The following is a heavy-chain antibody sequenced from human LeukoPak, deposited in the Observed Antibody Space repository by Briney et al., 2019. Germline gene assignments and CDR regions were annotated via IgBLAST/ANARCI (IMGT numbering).Heavy chain of an antibody. Sequence: ASVKVSCKASGYIFTSYSISWVRQAPGQGLEWMGWINTYNGNTKYAQKAQGRVTMTTDTSTSTAYMELRSLRSDDTAVYYCARDSALRYWPGGYNWFDPWGQGTLVTVSS. CDR1: GYIFTSYS. D-gene: IGHD3-9*01. V-gene: IGHV1-18*01. CDR2: INTYNGNT. J-gene: IGHJ5*02. CDR3: ARDSALRYWPGGYNWFDP.